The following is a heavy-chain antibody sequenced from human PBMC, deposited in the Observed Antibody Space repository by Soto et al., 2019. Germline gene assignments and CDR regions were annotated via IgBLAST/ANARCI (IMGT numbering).Heavy chain of an antibody. Sequence: PGGSLRLSCTASGFIVSDTYVNWVRQAPGKGLEWVSVISNRGDTHYADSVRGRFSLSRDISDNTLHLQMNNLRVEDTAVYYCAREPRYCCVGSCSITGDSYDIWGQGTLVTVSS. CDR3: AREPRYCCVGSCSITGDSYDI. CDR1: GFIVSDTY. CDR2: ISNRGDT. D-gene: IGHD2-15*01. J-gene: IGHJ3*02. V-gene: IGHV3-66*01.